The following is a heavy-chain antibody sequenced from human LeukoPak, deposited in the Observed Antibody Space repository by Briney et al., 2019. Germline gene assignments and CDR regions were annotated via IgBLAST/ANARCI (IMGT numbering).Heavy chain of an antibody. V-gene: IGHV3-48*01. Sequence: SGGSLRLSCAASGFTFSSYSMNWVRQAPGKGLEWVSYISSSSSTIYYADSVKGRFTISRDNAKNSLYLQMNSLRAEDTAVYYCTRGQSYCGADCYSDWGQGTLVTVSS. D-gene: IGHD2-21*02. CDR2: ISSSSSTI. CDR1: GFTFSSYS. CDR3: TRGQSYCGADCYSD. J-gene: IGHJ4*02.